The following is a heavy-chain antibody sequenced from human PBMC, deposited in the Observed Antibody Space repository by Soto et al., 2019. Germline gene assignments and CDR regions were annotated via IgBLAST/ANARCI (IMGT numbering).Heavy chain of an antibody. D-gene: IGHD6-19*01. J-gene: IGHJ4*02. V-gene: IGHV4-59*02. CDR2: IYYSGTT. Sequence: QVQLQESGPGLVKPSETLSLTCTVSGGSVSGYYWTWIRQPPGKGLEWIGYIYYSGTTNYNPSLKSRVTISVDTSKNQFSLKLTSMTAADTAVYYCARARAVAGDVQSATDYWGQGTLVTVSS. CDR1: GGSVSGYY. CDR3: ARARAVAGDVQSATDY.